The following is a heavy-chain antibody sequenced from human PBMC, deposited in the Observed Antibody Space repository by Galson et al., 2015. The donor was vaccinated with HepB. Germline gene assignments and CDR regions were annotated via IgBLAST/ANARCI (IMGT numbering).Heavy chain of an antibody. J-gene: IGHJ6*04. CDR1: GFMFSSYW. Sequence: SLRLSCAASGFMFSSYWMTWVRQAPGKGLEWVANIKQDGSEKYYVDSVKGRFSIYRDNDKNSLFLQMNSLRAEDPAVYYCARDHPYDFWSGRLDVWGKGTTVTVSS. CDR2: IKQDGSEK. D-gene: IGHD3-3*01. CDR3: ARDHPYDFWSGRLDV. V-gene: IGHV3-7*03.